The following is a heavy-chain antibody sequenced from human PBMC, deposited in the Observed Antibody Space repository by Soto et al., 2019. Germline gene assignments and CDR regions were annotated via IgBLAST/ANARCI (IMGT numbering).Heavy chain of an antibody. D-gene: IGHD6-19*01. Sequence: DSVKVSCKASGYTFSSYDINWVRQATGQGLEWMGWMNPYSGNTGYAQKFQGRVTMTRNTSISTAYMELSSLRSEDTAVYYCVRKLGIAVGIDDYWGQGTQVTVSS. V-gene: IGHV1-8*01. CDR2: MNPYSGNT. CDR1: GYTFSSYD. J-gene: IGHJ4*02. CDR3: VRKLGIAVGIDDY.